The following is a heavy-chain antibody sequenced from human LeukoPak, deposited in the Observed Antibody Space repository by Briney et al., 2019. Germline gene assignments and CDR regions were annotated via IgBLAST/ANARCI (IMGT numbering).Heavy chain of an antibody. Sequence: ASVKVSCKASGYTFTGYYMHWVRQAPGQGLEWMGWINPNSGGTNYAQKFQGRVTMTRDTSISTAYMELSRLRSDDTAVYYCARAYSSSWYGDYYYMGVWGKGTTVTISS. CDR1: GYTFTGYY. D-gene: IGHD6-13*01. CDR3: ARAYSSSWYGDYYYMGV. CDR2: INPNSGGT. V-gene: IGHV1-2*02. J-gene: IGHJ6*03.